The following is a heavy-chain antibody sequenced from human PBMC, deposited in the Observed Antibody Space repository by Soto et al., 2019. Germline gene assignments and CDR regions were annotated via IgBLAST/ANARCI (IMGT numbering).Heavy chain of an antibody. CDR3: AREATNGYYYYYGMDV. J-gene: IGHJ6*02. CDR2: IYTSGST. D-gene: IGHD5-12*01. V-gene: IGHV4-4*07. CDR1: GGSISSYD. Sequence: KASETLSLTCTVSGGSISSYDWSWIRQPAGKGLEWIGRIYTSGSTNYNPSLKSRVTMSVDTSKNQFSLKLSSVTAADTAVYYCAREATNGYYYYYGMDVWGQGTTVTVSS.